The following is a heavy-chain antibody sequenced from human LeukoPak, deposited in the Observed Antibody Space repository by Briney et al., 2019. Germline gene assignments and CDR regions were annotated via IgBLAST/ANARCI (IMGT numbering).Heavy chain of an antibody. J-gene: IGHJ6*03. CDR1: GFTFSSYA. CDR2: ISYDGSNK. CDR3: ARDPVRRPPYCSGGSCYSARYYYYYYMDV. D-gene: IGHD2-15*01. V-gene: IGHV3-30*04. Sequence: GGSLRLSCAASGFTFSSYAMHWVRQAPGKGLEWVAVISYDGSNKYYADSVKGRFTISRDNSKNTLYLQMNSLRAEDTAVYYCARDPVRRPPYCSGGSCYSARYYYYYYMDVWGKGTTVTVSS.